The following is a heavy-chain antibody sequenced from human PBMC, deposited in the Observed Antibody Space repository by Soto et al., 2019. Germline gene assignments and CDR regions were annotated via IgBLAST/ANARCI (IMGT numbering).Heavy chain of an antibody. CDR1: GGSISSGGYS. J-gene: IGHJ4*02. CDR3: ARYTAMAPYYFDY. Sequence: SETLSLTCAVSGGSISSGGYSWSWIRQPPGKGLEWIGYIYHSGSTYYNPSLKSRVTISVDRSKNQFSLKLSSVTAADTAVYYCARYTAMAPYYFDYWGQGTLVTVSS. V-gene: IGHV4-30-2*01. CDR2: IYHSGST. D-gene: IGHD5-18*01.